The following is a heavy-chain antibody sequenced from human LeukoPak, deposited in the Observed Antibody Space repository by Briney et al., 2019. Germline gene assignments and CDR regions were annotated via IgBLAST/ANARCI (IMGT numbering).Heavy chain of an antibody. CDR2: IYHSGST. CDR3: ARLRARITIFGVVIIGENWFDP. D-gene: IGHD3-3*01. Sequence: SETLSLTCAVSGGSISSGGYSWSWIRQPPGKGLEWIGYIYHSGSTYYNPSLKSRVTISVDRSKNQFSLKLSSVTAADTAVYYCARLRARITIFGVVIIGENWFDPWGQGTLVTDSS. J-gene: IGHJ5*02. CDR1: GGSISSGGYS. V-gene: IGHV4-30-2*01.